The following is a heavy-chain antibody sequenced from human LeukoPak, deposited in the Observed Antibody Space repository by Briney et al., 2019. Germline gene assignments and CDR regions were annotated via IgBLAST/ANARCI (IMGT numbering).Heavy chain of an antibody. CDR2: IKQDGNEK. D-gene: IGHD6-6*01. Sequence: GGSLRLSCAASGFTFSSYWMSWVRQAPGKGLEWVANIKQDGNEKYYVDSVKGRFTISRDNAKNSLYLQMNSLRAEDTAVYYCARDTWAARPRGNWFDPWGQGTLVTVSS. CDR1: GFTFSSYW. CDR3: ARDTWAARPRGNWFDP. V-gene: IGHV3-7*01. J-gene: IGHJ5*02.